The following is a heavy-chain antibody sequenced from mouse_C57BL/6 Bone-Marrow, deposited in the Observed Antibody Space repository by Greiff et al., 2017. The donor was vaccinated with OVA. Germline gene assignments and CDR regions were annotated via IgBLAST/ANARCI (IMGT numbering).Heavy chain of an antibody. Sequence: QVQLQQSGAELVRPGASVKLSCKASGYTFTDYYINWVKQRPGQGLEWIARIYPGSGNTYYNEKFKGKATLTAEKSSSTAYMQLSSLTSEDSAVYFCARSSDYWGQGTSVTVSS. CDR3: ARSSDY. CDR2: IYPGSGNT. CDR1: GYTFTDYY. J-gene: IGHJ4*01. V-gene: IGHV1-76*01.